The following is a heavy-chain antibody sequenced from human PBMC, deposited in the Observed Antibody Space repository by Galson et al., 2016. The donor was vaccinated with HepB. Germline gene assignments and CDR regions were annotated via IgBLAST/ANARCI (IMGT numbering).Heavy chain of an antibody. V-gene: IGHV4-30-4*01. J-gene: IGHJ4*02. CDR2: IYYSGST. Sequence: TLSLTCTVSGGSISSGDYYWSWIRQPPGKGLEWIGYIYYSGSTYHSPSLKSRVTISVDTSKNQFSLKLNSVTAADTAVYYCARGSAFGGVDNWGQRTLVTVSS. CDR3: ARGSAFGGVDN. CDR1: GGSISSGDYY. D-gene: IGHD3-16*01.